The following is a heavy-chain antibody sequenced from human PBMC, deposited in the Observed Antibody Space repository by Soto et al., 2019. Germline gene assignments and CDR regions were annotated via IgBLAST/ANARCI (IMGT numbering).Heavy chain of an antibody. V-gene: IGHV1-69*01. Sequence: QVQLVQSGAEVKKPGSSVKVSCKASGGTFSSYAISWVRQAPGQGLEWMGGIIPIFGTANYAQKFQGRVTITADESTSTAYMELSSLRSEDTAVYYCARLSQAAMYYYYGMDVWGQGTTVTVSS. CDR3: ARLSQAAMYYYYGMDV. J-gene: IGHJ6*02. CDR1: GGTFSSYA. CDR2: IIPIFGTA. D-gene: IGHD2-2*01.